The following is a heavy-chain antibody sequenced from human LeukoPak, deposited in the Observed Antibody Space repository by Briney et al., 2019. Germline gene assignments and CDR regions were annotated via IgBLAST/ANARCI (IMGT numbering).Heavy chain of an antibody. CDR2: IYSGGST. CDR1: GFTVSSNY. V-gene: IGHV3-53*01. Sequence: GGSLRLSCAASGFTVSSNYMSSVRQAPGKGLEWVSVIYSGGSTYYADSVKGRFTISRDNSKNTLYLQMNSLRAEDTAVYYCARDSLEDGYDYWGQGTLVTVSS. CDR3: ARDSLEDGYDY. J-gene: IGHJ4*02. D-gene: IGHD3-22*01.